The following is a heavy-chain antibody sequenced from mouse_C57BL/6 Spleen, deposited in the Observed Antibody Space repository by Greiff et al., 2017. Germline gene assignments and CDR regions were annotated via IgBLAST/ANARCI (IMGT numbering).Heavy chain of an antibody. V-gene: IGHV1-69*01. CDR1: GYTFTSYW. J-gene: IGHJ1*03. Sequence: QVQLQQPGAELVMPGASVKLSCKASGYTFTSYWMHWVKQRPGQGLEWIGEIDPSDSYTNYNQKFKGKSTLTVDKSSSTAYMQLSSLTSEDSAVYYCARGAGTNFDVWGTGTTVTVSS. D-gene: IGHD4-1*01. CDR2: IDPSDSYT. CDR3: ARGAGTNFDV.